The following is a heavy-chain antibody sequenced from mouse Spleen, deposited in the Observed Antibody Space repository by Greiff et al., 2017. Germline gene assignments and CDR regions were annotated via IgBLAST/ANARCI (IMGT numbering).Heavy chain of an antibody. D-gene: IGHD1-1*01. CDR2: ILPGSGST. J-gene: IGHJ1*01. V-gene: IGHV1-9*01. Sequence: QVQLQQSGAELMKPGASVKISCKATGYTFSSYWIEWVKQRPGHGLEWIGEILPGSGSTNYNEKFKGKATFTADTSSNTAYMQLSSLTSEDSAVYYCARYYGSSYGWYFDVWGAGTTVTVSS. CDR1: GYTFSSYW. CDR3: ARYYGSSYGWYFDV.